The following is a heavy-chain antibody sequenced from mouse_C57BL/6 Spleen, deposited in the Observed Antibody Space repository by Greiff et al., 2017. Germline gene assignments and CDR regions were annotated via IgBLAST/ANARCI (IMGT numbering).Heavy chain of an antibody. CDR2: IDSEDGDT. D-gene: IGHD2-1*01. Sequence: VQLQQSGAELVRPGASVKLSCTASVFNINDYYMHWVKQRPEQGLARIGRIDSEDGDTEYAPKFPGKAIMTADTSSNTAYLQLSSLTSEDTAVYYCTTDGNYLAWFAYWGQGTLVTVAA. CDR1: VFNINDYY. J-gene: IGHJ3*01. CDR3: TTDGNYLAWFAY. V-gene: IGHV14-1*01.